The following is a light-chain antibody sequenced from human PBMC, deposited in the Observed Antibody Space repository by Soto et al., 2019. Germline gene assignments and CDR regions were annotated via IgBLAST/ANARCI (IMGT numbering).Light chain of an antibody. V-gene: IGLV1-40*01. CDR3: QSYDSSLSVLYV. CDR2: GNS. CDR1: SSNIGAGYD. J-gene: IGLJ1*01. Sequence: QSVLTQPPSVSGAPGQRVTISCTGSSSNIGAGYDVHWYQQLPGTAPKLLIYGNSNRPSGVPDRFSGSKSGTSASLAITGLQAEDEADSYCQSYDSSLSVLYVFGTGTKLTVL.